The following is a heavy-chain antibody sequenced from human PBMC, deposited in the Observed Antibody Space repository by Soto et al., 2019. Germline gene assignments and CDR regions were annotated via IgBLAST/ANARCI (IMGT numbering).Heavy chain of an antibody. V-gene: IGHV1-24*01. Sequence: ASVKVSCKVSGYTLTELSMHWVRQAPGKGLEWMGGFDPEDGETIYAQKFQGRVTMTEDTSTDTAYMELSSLRSEDTAVYYCATALNYYDSSGPYFDYWGQGTLVTVSS. J-gene: IGHJ4*02. CDR2: FDPEDGET. CDR3: ATALNYYDSSGPYFDY. CDR1: GYTLTELS. D-gene: IGHD3-22*01.